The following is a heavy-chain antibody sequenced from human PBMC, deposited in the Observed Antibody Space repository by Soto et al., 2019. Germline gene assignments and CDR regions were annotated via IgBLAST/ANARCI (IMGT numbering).Heavy chain of an antibody. CDR2: ISTSNGNT. J-gene: IGHJ4*02. V-gene: IGHV1-18*04. CDR1: GYIFSSYG. Sequence: QVQLVQSGVEVKKPGASVKVSCKASGYIFSSYGLSWVRLAPGQGLEWMGWISTSNGNTKCAQKFQDRVAMTTDTSTSTAYMELRSLRSDDSAVYYYARTLSSSSSPYYFNFWGQGTLVSVSS. CDR3: ARTLSSSSSPYYFNF. D-gene: IGHD6-6*01.